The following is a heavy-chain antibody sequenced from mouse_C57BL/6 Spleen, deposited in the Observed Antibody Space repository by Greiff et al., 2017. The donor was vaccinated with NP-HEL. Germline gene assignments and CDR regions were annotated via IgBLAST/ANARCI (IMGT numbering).Heavy chain of an antibody. V-gene: IGHV5-9-1*02. CDR1: GFTFSSYA. J-gene: IGHJ4*01. Sequence: EVKLMESGEGLVKPGGSLKLSCAASGFTFSSYAMSWVRQTPEKRLEWVAYISSGGDYIYYADTVKGRFTISRDNARNTLYLQMSSLKSEDTAMYYCTRGRGNYNEAMDYLGQGTSVTVSS. D-gene: IGHD2-1*01. CDR2: ISSGGDYI. CDR3: TRGRGNYNEAMDY.